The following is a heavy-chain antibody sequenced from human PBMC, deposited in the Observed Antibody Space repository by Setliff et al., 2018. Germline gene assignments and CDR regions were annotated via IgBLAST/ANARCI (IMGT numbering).Heavy chain of an antibody. D-gene: IGHD4-4*01. V-gene: IGHV4-39*07. Sequence: TSETLSLTCTVSGGSISSSSYYWGWIRQPPGKGLEWIGSIYYSGSTYYNPSLKSRVTISVDTSKNQFSLNLNSVTAADTAMYYCARPGGFCDSNDCWDGYFDNWGQGTPVTVSS. J-gene: IGHJ4*02. CDR2: IYYSGST. CDR3: ARPGGFCDSNDCWDGYFDN. CDR1: GGSISSSSYY.